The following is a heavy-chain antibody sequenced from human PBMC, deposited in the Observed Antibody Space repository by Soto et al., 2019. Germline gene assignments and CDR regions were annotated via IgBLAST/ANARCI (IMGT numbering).Heavy chain of an antibody. Sequence: ASVKVSCKASGYTFIDYGISWVRQAPGQGLEWMGWMNPNSGNTGYAQKFQGRVTMTRNTSISTAYMELSSLRSEDTAVYYCARGSALSGGYYYYGMDVWGQGTTVTASS. CDR3: ARGSALSGGYYYYGMDV. J-gene: IGHJ6*02. D-gene: IGHD3-10*01. V-gene: IGHV1-8*02. CDR2: MNPNSGNT. CDR1: GYTFIDYG.